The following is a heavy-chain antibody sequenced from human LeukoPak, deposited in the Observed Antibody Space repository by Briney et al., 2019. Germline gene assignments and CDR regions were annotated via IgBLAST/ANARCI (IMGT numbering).Heavy chain of an antibody. CDR2: INPTSGGT. V-gene: IGHV1-2*06. D-gene: IGHD5-12*01. J-gene: IGHJ4*02. CDR3: ARGGFPDY. CDR1: GYSFTAYY. Sequence: AASVKVSCKASGYSFTAYYIHWMRQAPGQGLEWMGRINPTSGGTDYAQNFQGRVTMTSDTSINTAYMELSRLQSDDTAIYVCARGGFPDYWGQGTLVTVSS.